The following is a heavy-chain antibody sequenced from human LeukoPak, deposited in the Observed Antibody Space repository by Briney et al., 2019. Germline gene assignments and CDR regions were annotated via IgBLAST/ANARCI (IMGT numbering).Heavy chain of an antibody. Sequence: SETLSLTCTVSGGSVSSGSYFWSWIRQPPGKGLEWIGYIYYSGSTNYNPSLKSRVTISVDTSKNQFSLGLSSVTAADTAVYYCARAVAGTLDYWGQGTLVTVSS. CDR2: IYYSGST. D-gene: IGHD6-19*01. CDR1: GGSVSSGSYF. J-gene: IGHJ4*02. CDR3: ARAVAGTLDY. V-gene: IGHV4-61*01.